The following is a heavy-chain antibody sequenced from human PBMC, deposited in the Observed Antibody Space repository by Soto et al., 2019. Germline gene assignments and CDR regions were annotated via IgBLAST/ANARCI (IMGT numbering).Heavy chain of an antibody. CDR1: GGTFSNHS. CDR3: ARDDATYCGGDCYRYFYYGMDV. CDR2: IIPMFPTA. Sequence: SVKVSCKASGGTFSNHSISWVRQAPGQGLEWVGGIIPMFPTADYAQRFQGRVTITADDSTTTVYMELSGLRSEDTAMYYCARDDATYCGGDCYRYFYYGMDVWGQGTTVTVSS. V-gene: IGHV1-69*13. J-gene: IGHJ6*02. D-gene: IGHD2-21*02.